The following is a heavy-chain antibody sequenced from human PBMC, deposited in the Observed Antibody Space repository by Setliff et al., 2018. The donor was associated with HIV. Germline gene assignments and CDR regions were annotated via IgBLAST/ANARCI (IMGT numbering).Heavy chain of an antibody. Sequence: ASVKVSCKASGYTFTSDHMHWVRQAPGQGLEWMGMITPSDGNTNYERKFQGRVTMTRDTSTTTVYMGLSSLTSEDTAIYYCARDFGGRWSFDYWGQGTLVTVSS. CDR2: ITPSDGNT. J-gene: IGHJ4*02. V-gene: IGHV1-46*01. CDR3: ARDFGGRWSFDY. D-gene: IGHD3-10*01. CDR1: GYTFTSDH.